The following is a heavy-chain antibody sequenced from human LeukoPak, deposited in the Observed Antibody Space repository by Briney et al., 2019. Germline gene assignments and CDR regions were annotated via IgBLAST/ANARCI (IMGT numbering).Heavy chain of an antibody. CDR3: ATASGAYDILTGYSD. V-gene: IGHV1-69*01. Sequence: ASVKVSCKASGGTFSSYAISWVRQAPGQGLEWMGGIIPNFGTANYAQKFQGRVTITADESTSTAYMELSSLRSEDTAVYYCATASGAYDILTGYSDWGQGTLVTVSS. D-gene: IGHD3-9*01. J-gene: IGHJ4*02. CDR1: GGTFSSYA. CDR2: IIPNFGTA.